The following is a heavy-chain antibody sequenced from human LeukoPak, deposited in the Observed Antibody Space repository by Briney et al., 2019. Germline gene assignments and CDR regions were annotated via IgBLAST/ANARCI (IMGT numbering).Heavy chain of an antibody. Sequence: KSSETLSLTCTVSGGSISSYYWSWIRQPPGKGLEWNGYIYYSGSTNYNPSLKSRVTLSVDTSKNQFSLKLSSVTAADTAVYYCARGAMTTTSTFDYWGQGTLVTVSS. CDR2: IYYSGST. J-gene: IGHJ4*02. V-gene: IGHV4-59*13. CDR1: GGSISSYY. D-gene: IGHD5-24*01. CDR3: ARGAMTTTSTFDY.